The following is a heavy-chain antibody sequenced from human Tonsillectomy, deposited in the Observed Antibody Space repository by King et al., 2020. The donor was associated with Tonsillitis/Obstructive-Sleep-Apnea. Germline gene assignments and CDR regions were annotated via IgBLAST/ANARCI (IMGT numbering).Heavy chain of an antibody. Sequence: VQLVESGGGLVQPGGSLRLSCAASGFTFGTFWMHWVRQAPGKGLVWVSRINGDGSTTTYADSVKGRFPISRDNPKNTLYLQMNSLRAEDTAVYYCARGSGFSYGSLDYWGQETLVTVSS. J-gene: IGHJ4*02. CDR2: INGDGSTT. CDR3: ARGSGFSYGSLDY. CDR1: GFTFGTFW. V-gene: IGHV3-74*01. D-gene: IGHD5-18*01.